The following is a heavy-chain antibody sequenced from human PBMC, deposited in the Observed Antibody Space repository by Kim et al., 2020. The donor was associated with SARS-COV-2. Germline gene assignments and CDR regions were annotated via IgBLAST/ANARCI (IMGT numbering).Heavy chain of an antibody. V-gene: IGHV3-20*04. CDR3: ARGRKQWLTYYYYYGMDV. CDR1: GFTFGDYG. CDR2: INWNGGST. D-gene: IGHD6-19*01. Sequence: GGSLRLSCAASGFTFGDYGMSWVRQAPGKGLEWVSGINWNGGSTGYADSVKGRFTISRDNAKNSLYLQMNSLRAEDTALYYCARGRKQWLTYYYYYGMDVWGQGTTLTLSS. J-gene: IGHJ6*02.